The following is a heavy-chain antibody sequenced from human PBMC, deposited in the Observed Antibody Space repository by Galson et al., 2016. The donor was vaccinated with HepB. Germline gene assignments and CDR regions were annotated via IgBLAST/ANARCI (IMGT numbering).Heavy chain of an antibody. CDR3: ARLVVDYEDAFDC. D-gene: IGHD2-2*01. Sequence: QSGAEVKKPGESLKISCKGSGYSFTSYWIGWVRQMPGKGLEWMGIIYPGDADTRYSPSFQGQVAISEDKSDSTAYLQWSSLKASATAMYYSARLVVDYEDAFDCWGQGTMVTVSS. J-gene: IGHJ3*01. V-gene: IGHV5-51*03. CDR1: GYSFTSYW. CDR2: IYPGDADT.